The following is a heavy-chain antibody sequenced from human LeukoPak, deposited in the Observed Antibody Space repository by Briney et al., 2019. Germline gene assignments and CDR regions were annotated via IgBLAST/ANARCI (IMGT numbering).Heavy chain of an antibody. CDR1: GGSISSGVYY. D-gene: IGHD4-17*01. J-gene: IGHJ3*02. V-gene: IGHV4-31*03. Sequence: SETLSLTCTVSGGSISSGVYYWSWIRQHPWKGLERIGYIYYSGSTYYNPSLKSRVTISVDTSKNQFSLKLSSVTAADTAVYYCARRTVTNAFDIWGQGTMVTVSS. CDR2: IYYSGST. CDR3: ARRTVTNAFDI.